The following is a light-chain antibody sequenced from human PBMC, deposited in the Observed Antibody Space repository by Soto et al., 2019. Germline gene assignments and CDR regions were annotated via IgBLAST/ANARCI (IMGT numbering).Light chain of an antibody. J-gene: IGKJ4*01. Sequence: EIVLTQSPLSLPVNPGEPASISCRSSQSLLYSNGYNYLVWYLQRPGQSPQLLIYLGSKRDSGVPDRFSGSGSGTDFTLKISRVEAEDVGVYYCMQDLHTPSTLGGGTKVEIK. CDR1: QSLLYSNGYNY. CDR2: LGS. CDR3: MQDLHTPST. V-gene: IGKV2-28*01.